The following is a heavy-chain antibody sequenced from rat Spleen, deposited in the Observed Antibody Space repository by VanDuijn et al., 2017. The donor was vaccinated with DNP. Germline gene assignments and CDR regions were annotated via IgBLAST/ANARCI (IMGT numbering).Heavy chain of an antibody. CDR2: ISYDGSST. V-gene: IGHV5-7*01. J-gene: IGHJ4*01. CDR3: ARRGHYYDGSYYYYVMDA. D-gene: IGHD1-12*02. CDR1: GFTFSDYN. Sequence: EVQLVESGGGLVQPGRSLKLSCAASGFTFSDYNMAWVRQAPKKGLEWVATISYDGSSTYYRDSVKGRFTISRDNAKSTLYLQMDRLRSEDTATYYCARRGHYYDGSYYYYVMDAWGQGASVTVSS.